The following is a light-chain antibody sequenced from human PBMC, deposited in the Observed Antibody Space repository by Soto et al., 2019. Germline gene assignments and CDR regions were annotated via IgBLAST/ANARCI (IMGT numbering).Light chain of an antibody. CDR3: CSYAGSHVV. CDR2: DVS. Sequence: QSALTQPRSVSGSPGQSVTISCTGTSSDVGGYNYVSWYQQHPGKAPKLMIYDVSKRPSGVPDRFSGSKSGNTASLTISGLQAEDEADYYCCSYAGSHVVFGRGTQLTVL. V-gene: IGLV2-11*01. CDR1: SSDVGGYNY. J-gene: IGLJ2*01.